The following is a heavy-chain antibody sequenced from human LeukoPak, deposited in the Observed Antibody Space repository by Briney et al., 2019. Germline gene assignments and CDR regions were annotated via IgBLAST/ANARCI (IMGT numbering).Heavy chain of an antibody. CDR2: VYPRDGST. Sequence: ASVKVSCKASGYTFTSNYIHWVRQAPGQGLEWMGMVYPRDGSTSYAQKFQGRVTVTRDTSTSTVHMELGGLRSEDTAVYYCARDQEGFDYWGQGTLVTVSS. CDR3: ARDQEGFDY. CDR1: GYTFTSNY. J-gene: IGHJ4*02. V-gene: IGHV1-46*01.